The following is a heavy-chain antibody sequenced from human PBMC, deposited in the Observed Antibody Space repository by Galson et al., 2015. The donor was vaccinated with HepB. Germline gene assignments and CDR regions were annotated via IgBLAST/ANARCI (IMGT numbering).Heavy chain of an antibody. CDR3: ASGGWSKFDS. V-gene: IGHV3-23*01. CDR1: GFTFSISA. CDR2: INNSGGVT. J-gene: IGHJ4*02. Sequence: SLRLSCAASGFTFSISAMSWVRQAPGTGLEWVSSINNSGGVTSYADSVKGRFAVSRDNSKNTLSLQMDRLGVDDTAIYYCASGGWSKFDSRGQGTLVTAPS. D-gene: IGHD6-19*01.